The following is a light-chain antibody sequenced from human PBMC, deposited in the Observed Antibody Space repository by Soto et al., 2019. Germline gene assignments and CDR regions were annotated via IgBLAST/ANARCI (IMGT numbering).Light chain of an antibody. Sequence: EIVLTQSPGTLSLSPGERATLSCRASQSVSSSSLAWYQQKPGQAPRLLIYGASSRATGISDRLSGSGSGTDFSLTISRLEPEDFAVYYCLHYDNSPLYTFGQGTKLEIK. CDR3: LHYDNSPLYT. CDR1: QSVSSSS. V-gene: IGKV3-20*01. CDR2: GAS. J-gene: IGKJ2*01.